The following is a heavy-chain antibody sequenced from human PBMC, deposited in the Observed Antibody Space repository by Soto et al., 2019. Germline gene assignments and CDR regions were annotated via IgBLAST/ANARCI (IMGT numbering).Heavy chain of an antibody. D-gene: IGHD3-10*01. V-gene: IGHV1-2*02. Sequence: ASVKVSCKASGFSFTGYYIHWLRQAPGRGLEWMGWINAHSGGTEYAQKFQGRVTLTRDTSIATAYLTLTSLTSDDTALYYCVKVRGGFYTYYFDYWGQGTLVTVSS. J-gene: IGHJ4*02. CDR1: GFSFTGYY. CDR2: INAHSGGT. CDR3: VKVRGGFYTYYFDY.